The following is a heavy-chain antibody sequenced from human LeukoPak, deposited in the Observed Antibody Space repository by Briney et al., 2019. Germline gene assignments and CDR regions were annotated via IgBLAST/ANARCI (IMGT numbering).Heavy chain of an antibody. CDR1: GFTVSSNY. V-gene: IGHV3-66*01. J-gene: IGHJ6*02. Sequence: GGSLRLSCAASGFTVSSNYMSWVRQAPGKGLEWVSVIYSGGSTYYADSVKGRFTISRDNSKNTLYLQMNSLRAEDTAVYYCAIEWARRLCYGMDVWGQGTTVTVSS. CDR2: IYSGGST. CDR3: AIEWARRLCYGMDV. D-gene: IGHD2-21*01.